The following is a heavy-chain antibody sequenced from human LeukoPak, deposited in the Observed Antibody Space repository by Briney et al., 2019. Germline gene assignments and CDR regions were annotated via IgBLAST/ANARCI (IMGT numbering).Heavy chain of an antibody. D-gene: IGHD3-9*01. J-gene: IGHJ4*02. CDR3: ANDMTGFYDY. CDR1: GFTFSRFW. V-gene: IGHV3-74*01. CDR2: INPDASVT. Sequence: GGSLRLSCAASGFTFSRFWFHWVRQVPGKGLVWVSRINPDASVTTYADSVKGRFTISRDNTKNTLYLQMNSLIVEDTALYYCANDMTGFYDYWGQGTLVTVSS.